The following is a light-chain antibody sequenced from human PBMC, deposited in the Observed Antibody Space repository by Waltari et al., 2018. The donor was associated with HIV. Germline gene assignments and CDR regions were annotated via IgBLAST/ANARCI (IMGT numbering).Light chain of an antibody. J-gene: IGLJ1*01. Sequence: QSVLTQPPSVSGAPGQSVTISCPGRSSNIRAGYDVHWYQHIPGEAPQLLNYDTCGRPSGVPARFSASKSGSSASLAITGLQPEDEADYYFQSYDRSLSVHYIFGTGTKVTVL. CDR1: SSNIRAGYD. CDR2: DTC. CDR3: QSYDRSLSVHYI. V-gene: IGLV1-40*01.